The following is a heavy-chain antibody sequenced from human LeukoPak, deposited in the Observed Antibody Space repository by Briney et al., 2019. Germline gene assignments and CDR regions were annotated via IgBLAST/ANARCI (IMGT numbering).Heavy chain of an antibody. CDR2: IYDSGNT. CDR1: GGSTSRYY. CDR3: ARLAGIAAV. V-gene: IGHV4-59*08. D-gene: IGHD6-13*01. J-gene: IGHJ1*01. Sequence: PSETLSLTCTVSGGSTSRYYRSWIRQPPGESLEWIGYIYDSGNTAYNPSLKSRVTISIDTSNNRLSLNLTSVTAADTAVYYCARLAGIAAVWGQGTLVIVSS.